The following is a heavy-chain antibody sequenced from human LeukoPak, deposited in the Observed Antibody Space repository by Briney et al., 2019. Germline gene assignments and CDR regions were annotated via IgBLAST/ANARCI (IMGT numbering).Heavy chain of an antibody. D-gene: IGHD6-13*01. CDR3: ARDDSSSYAFDI. Sequence: ASVKVSCKASGYTFTGYYMHWVRQAPGQGLEWMGGIIPIFGTANYAQKFQGRVTITADESTSTAYMELSSLRSEDTAVYYCARDDSSSYAFDIWGQGTMVTVSS. CDR2: IIPIFGTA. CDR1: GYTFTGYY. J-gene: IGHJ3*02. V-gene: IGHV1-69*13.